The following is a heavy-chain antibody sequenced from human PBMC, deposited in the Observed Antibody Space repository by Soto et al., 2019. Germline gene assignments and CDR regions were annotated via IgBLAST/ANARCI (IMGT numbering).Heavy chain of an antibody. CDR2: INPNSGGT. V-gene: IGHV1-2*04. J-gene: IGHJ3*02. CDR1: GYTFTGYY. Sequence: ASVKVSCKASGYTFTGYYMHWVRQAPGQGLEWMGWINPNSGGTNYAQKFQGWVTMTRDTSISTAYMELSRLRSDDTAVYYCARGDRTGDHPHVDAFDIWGQGTMVTVSS. CDR3: ARGDRTGDHPHVDAFDI. D-gene: IGHD7-27*01.